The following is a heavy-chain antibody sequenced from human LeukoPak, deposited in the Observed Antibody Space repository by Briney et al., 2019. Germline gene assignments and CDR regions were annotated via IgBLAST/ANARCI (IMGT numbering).Heavy chain of an antibody. V-gene: IGHV4-39*07. Sequence: PSETLSLTCTVSGGSISSSSYYWGWIRQPPRKGLEWIGSIYYSGSTYYNPSLKSRVTISVDTSKNQFSLKLSSVTAADTAVYYCARASIAVEYYYGMDVWGQGTTVTVSS. CDR2: IYYSGST. CDR1: GGSISSSSYY. D-gene: IGHD6-19*01. J-gene: IGHJ6*02. CDR3: ARASIAVEYYYGMDV.